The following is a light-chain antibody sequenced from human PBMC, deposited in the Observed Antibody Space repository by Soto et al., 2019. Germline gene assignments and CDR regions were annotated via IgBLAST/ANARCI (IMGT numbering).Light chain of an antibody. J-gene: IGLJ1*01. CDR1: SSDVGGYNY. V-gene: IGLV2-14*01. Sequence: QSALTQPASVSGSPGQSITISCTGTSSDVGGYNYVSWYQQHPGKAPQLMIYEVSNRPSGVSSRFSGSKSGNTASLTISGLQAEHEADYYCSSRTSSSTAYVFGTGTKVTVL. CDR3: SSRTSSSTAYV. CDR2: EVS.